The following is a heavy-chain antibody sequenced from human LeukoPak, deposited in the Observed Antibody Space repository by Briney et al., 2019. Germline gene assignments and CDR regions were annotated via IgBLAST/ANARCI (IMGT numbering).Heavy chain of an antibody. CDR3: ATDAEGGSYYFDN. CDR2: ISGSGSST. Sequence: GGSLRLSCAASGFTFSSYAMSWVRQAPGKGLEWVSYISGSGSSTNYADSVKGRFTISRDNSKNTVYLQMNSLRAEDTAVFFCATDAEGGSYYFDNWGQGTLVTVSS. V-gene: IGHV3-23*01. J-gene: IGHJ4*02. CDR1: GFTFSSYA. D-gene: IGHD1-26*01.